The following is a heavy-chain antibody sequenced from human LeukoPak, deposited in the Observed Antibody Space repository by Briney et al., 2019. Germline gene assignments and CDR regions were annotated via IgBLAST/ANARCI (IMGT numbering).Heavy chain of an antibody. CDR1: GFTFSSYS. V-gene: IGHV3-21*01. D-gene: IGHD2-2*01. Sequence: GGSLRLSCAASGFTFSSYSMNWVRQAPGKGLEWVSSISSSNSYIYYADSVKGRFTISRDNAKNSLYLQMNSLRAEDTAVYYCARYCSSTSCYQTSDYWGQGTLVTVSS. J-gene: IGHJ4*02. CDR3: ARYCSSTSCYQTSDY. CDR2: ISSSNSYI.